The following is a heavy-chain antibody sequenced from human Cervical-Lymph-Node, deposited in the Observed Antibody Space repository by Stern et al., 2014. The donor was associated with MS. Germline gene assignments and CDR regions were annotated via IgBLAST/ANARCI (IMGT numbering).Heavy chain of an antibody. CDR3: ARDDLRSYYGMDV. V-gene: IGHV3-21*01. CDR1: GFTFSSYN. J-gene: IGHJ6*02. Sequence: EVQLVESGGGLVKPGGSLRLSCAASGFTFSSYNMNWVRQAPGQGLEWVSSITSTGYRYNADSLKGRFTISRDNAKNSLYLHMNSLRAEDTAVYYCARDDLRSYYGMDVCGQGTTVTVSS. CDR2: ITSTGYR.